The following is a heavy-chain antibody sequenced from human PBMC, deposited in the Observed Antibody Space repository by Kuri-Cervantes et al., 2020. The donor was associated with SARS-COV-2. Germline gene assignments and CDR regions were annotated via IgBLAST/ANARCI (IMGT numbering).Heavy chain of an antibody. Sequence: SVKVSCKASGYTFTSYGISWVRQAPGQGLEWMGGIIPIFGIANNAQKFQGRVSITTDESTSTAYMELSSLRSEDTAVYYCARERPSVVVPAAIFQGPYYYYYMDVWGKGTTVTVSS. CDR1: GYTFTSYG. CDR3: ARERPSVVVPAAIFQGPYYYYYMDV. V-gene: IGHV1-69*05. J-gene: IGHJ6*03. CDR2: IIPIFGIA. D-gene: IGHD2-2*02.